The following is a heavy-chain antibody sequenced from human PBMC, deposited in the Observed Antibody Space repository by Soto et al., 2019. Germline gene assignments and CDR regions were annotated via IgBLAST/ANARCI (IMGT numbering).Heavy chain of an antibody. CDR1: GFTFGSHA. CDR3: AKEIFAAAYAATSAFAL. J-gene: IGHJ1*01. CDR2: VDGSGGDT. V-gene: IGHV3-23*01. Sequence: PGGSLRLSCAASGFTFGSHAMGWLRQAPGTGPEWVAFVDGSGGDTSYADSVKGRFTISRDNSDNSLFLHMNSLRAEDTGRYFCAKEIFAAAYAATSAFALWGQVTLVSVSS. D-gene: IGHD2-8*01.